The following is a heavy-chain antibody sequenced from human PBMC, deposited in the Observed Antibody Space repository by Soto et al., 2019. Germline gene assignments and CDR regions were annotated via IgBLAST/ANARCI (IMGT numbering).Heavy chain of an antibody. CDR3: ACLDCYDARRYPHAY. CDR1: GGSISSYY. D-gene: IGHD2-21*01. V-gene: IGHV4-59*01. J-gene: IGHJ1*01. Sequence: SETLSLTCTVSGGSISSYYWSWIRQPPGKGLEWIGYIYYRGSTNYNPSLKSRVTISADTSKNQFSLKLNSVTAADTALYYCACLDCYDARRYPHAYSGQRMTVPVSS. CDR2: IYYRGST.